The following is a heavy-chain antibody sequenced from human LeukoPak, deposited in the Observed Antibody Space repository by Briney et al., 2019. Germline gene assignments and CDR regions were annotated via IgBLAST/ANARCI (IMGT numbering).Heavy chain of an antibody. CDR2: IYTSGST. D-gene: IGHD3-22*01. Sequence: SETLSLTCTVSGGSISSYYWSWIRRPAGKGLEWIGRIYTSGSTNYNPSLKSRVTMSVDTSKNQFSLKLSSVTAADTAVYYCARAGDLNYDSSGHFSYWGQGTLVTVSS. V-gene: IGHV4-4*07. CDR3: ARAGDLNYDSSGHFSY. J-gene: IGHJ4*02. CDR1: GGSISSYY.